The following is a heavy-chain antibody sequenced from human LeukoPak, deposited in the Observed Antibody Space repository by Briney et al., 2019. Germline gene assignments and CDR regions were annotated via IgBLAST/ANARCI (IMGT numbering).Heavy chain of an antibody. CDR1: GYTFTDYY. CDR2: INPNSGDT. V-gene: IGHV1-2*02. Sequence: ASVKVSCKASGYTFTDYYVHWVRQAPGQGLEWMGWINPNSGDTSYAQKFQGRVTMTSDTSISTAYMELRRLTSDDTAVYYCARGRYYYSSGPSGRDYYYMAVWGRGTTVTVSS. CDR3: ARGRYYYSSGPSGRDYYYMAV. J-gene: IGHJ6*03. D-gene: IGHD2-15*01.